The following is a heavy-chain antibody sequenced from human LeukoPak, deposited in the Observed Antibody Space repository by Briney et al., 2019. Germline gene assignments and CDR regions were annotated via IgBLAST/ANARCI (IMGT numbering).Heavy chain of an antibody. CDR2: IYYSGST. CDR3: ARSGSYYGAFDI. V-gene: IGHV4-59*01. D-gene: IGHD1-26*01. J-gene: IGHJ3*02. CDR1: GGSISTYY. Sequence: SETLSLTCTVSGGSISTYYWNWIRQPPGKGLEWIGYIYYSGSTNYNPSLKSRVTISVDTSKNQFSLKLSSVTAADTAVYYCARSGSYYGAFDIWGQGTMVTVSS.